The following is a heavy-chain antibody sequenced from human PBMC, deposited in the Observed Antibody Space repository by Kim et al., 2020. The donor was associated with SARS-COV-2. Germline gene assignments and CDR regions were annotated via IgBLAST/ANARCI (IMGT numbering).Heavy chain of an antibody. CDR1: GGSVSSGSYY. D-gene: IGHD1-26*01. Sequence: SETLSLTCIVSGGSVSSGSYYWSWIRQPPGKGLEWIGYIYYSGSTNYNPSLKSRVTISIDTSKNQFSLRLTSVTAADTALYYCARELEWELLGSYYYGMDVWGQGTTVTVSS. J-gene: IGHJ6*02. CDR2: IYYSGST. CDR3: ARELEWELLGSYYYGMDV. V-gene: IGHV4-61*01.